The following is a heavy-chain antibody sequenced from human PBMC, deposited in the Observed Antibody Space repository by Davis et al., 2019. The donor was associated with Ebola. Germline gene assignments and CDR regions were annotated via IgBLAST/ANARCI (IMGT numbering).Heavy chain of an antibody. Sequence: GESLKISCVVSGFTSSNYWLSWARQAPGKGLEWVANINNVGSEKYYVASVKGRFTISRDNARNSLYLQMDNLKAEDTAVYYCARDLYSGSGSPWSDYWGQGTLVTVSS. CDR2: INNVGSEK. D-gene: IGHD3-10*01. CDR3: ARDLYSGSGSPWSDY. J-gene: IGHJ4*02. V-gene: IGHV3-7*01. CDR1: GFTSSNYW.